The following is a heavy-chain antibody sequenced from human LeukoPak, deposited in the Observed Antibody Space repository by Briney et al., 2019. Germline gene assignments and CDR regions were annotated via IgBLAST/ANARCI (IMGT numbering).Heavy chain of an antibody. CDR3: ARVDVVVPAAISY. D-gene: IGHD2-2*01. J-gene: IGHJ4*02. V-gene: IGHV1-2*02. CDR1: GYTFTSYG. Sequence: ASVKVSCKASGYTFTSYGISWVRQAPGQGLEWMGWINPNSGGTNYAQKFQGRVTMTRDTSISTAYMELSRLRSDDTAVYYCARVDVVVPAAISYWGQGTLVTVSS. CDR2: INPNSGGT.